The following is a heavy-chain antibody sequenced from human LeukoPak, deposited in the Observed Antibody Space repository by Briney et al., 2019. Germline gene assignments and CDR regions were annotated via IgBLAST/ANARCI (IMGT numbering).Heavy chain of an antibody. V-gene: IGHV1-2*06. Sequence: ASVKVSCKASGYTFSGYYIHWVRQAPGQGLEWMGRINPNSGDTNYAQKFQGRVTMTRDTSISTAYMELSRLTSDDTAVYFCAREGIYGDHGGWDDFDIWGQGTMVTVSS. CDR1: GYTFSGYY. J-gene: IGHJ3*02. D-gene: IGHD4-23*01. CDR3: AREGIYGDHGGWDDFDI. CDR2: INPNSGDT.